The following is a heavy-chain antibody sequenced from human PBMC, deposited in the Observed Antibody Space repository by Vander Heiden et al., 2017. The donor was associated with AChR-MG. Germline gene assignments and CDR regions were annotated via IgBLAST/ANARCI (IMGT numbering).Heavy chain of an antibody. V-gene: IGHV4-34*01. Sequence: QVQLQQWGAGLLKPSETLSLTCAVYGGSFSVYYWSLIRQPPGKGLEWIGEINHSGSTNYNPSLKSRVTISVDTSKNQFSLKLSSVTAADTAVYYCARFPRPPRRWGLGQDAFDIWGQGTMVTVSS. CDR3: ARFPRPPRRWGLGQDAFDI. CDR2: INHSGST. CDR1: GGSFSVYY. D-gene: IGHD1-26*01. J-gene: IGHJ3*02.